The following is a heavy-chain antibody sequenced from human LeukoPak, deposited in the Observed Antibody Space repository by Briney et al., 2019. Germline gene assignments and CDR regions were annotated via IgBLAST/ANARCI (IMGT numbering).Heavy chain of an antibody. CDR1: GGSISSSSYY. D-gene: IGHD2-2*01. J-gene: IGHJ5*02. Sequence: MPSETLSLTCTVSGGSISSSSYYWGWIRHPPGKGLEWIGSIYYSGSTYYNPSLKSRVTISVDTSKNQFSLKLSSVTAADTAVYYCARDERDCSSTSCYWGNWFDPWGQGTLVTVSS. V-gene: IGHV4-39*07. CDR3: ARDERDCSSTSCYWGNWFDP. CDR2: IYYSGST.